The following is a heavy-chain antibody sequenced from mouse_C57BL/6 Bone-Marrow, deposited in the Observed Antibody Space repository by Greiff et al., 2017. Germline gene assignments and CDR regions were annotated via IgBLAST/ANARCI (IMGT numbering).Heavy chain of an antibody. J-gene: IGHJ3*01. V-gene: IGHV1-81*01. CDR1: GYTFTSYG. CDR3: ARGPAY. CDR2: IYPRSGNT. Sequence: QVHVKQSGAELARPGASVKLSCKASGYTFTSYGISWVKQRTGQGLEWIGEIYPRSGNTYYNEKFKGKATLTADKSSSTAYMELRSLTSEDSAVYFCARGPAYWGQGTLVTVSA.